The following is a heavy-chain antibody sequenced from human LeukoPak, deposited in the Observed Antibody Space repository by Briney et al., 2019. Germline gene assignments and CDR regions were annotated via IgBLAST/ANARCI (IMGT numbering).Heavy chain of an antibody. Sequence: SGTLSLTCAVSGGSISSSNWWSWVRQPPGKGLEWIGEIYHSGSTNYNPSLKSRVTISVDTSKNQFSLKLSSVTAADTAVYYCAREEQVRYYDSSGYWENYYYMDVWGKGTTVTISS. CDR3: AREEQVRYYDSSGYWENYYYMDV. J-gene: IGHJ6*03. CDR1: GGSISSSNW. V-gene: IGHV4-4*02. CDR2: IYHSGST. D-gene: IGHD3-22*01.